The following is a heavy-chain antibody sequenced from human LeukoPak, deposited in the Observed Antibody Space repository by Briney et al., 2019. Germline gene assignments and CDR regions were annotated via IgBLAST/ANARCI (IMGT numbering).Heavy chain of an antibody. J-gene: IGHJ5*02. CDR1: GGSINDYY. D-gene: IGHD3-3*01. V-gene: IGHV4-59*01. CDR2: VYYTGST. Sequence: KPSETLSLTCIVSGGSINDYYWNWIRQPPGKGLEWIGYVYYTGSTYYNPSLRSRVSISEDRAKNQLSLKMSSVTAADTAMYYCARTHSDFWSGYPLRFDPWGQGTLVTVSS. CDR3: ARTHSDFWSGYPLRFDP.